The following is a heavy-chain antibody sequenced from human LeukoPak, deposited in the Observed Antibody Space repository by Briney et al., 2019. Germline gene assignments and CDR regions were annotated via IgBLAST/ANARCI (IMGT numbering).Heavy chain of an antibody. CDR2: IVVGSGNT. V-gene: IGHV1-58*02. CDR1: GFTFSSSA. D-gene: IGHD2-2*01. Sequence: SVKVSCKASGFTFSSSAIQWVRQVRGQRLEWIGWIVVGSGNTNYAQKFQDRVTITKDMSTMTAYMELSSLRSEDTALYYCAAVFFSSTVPYFDHWAQGTLVTVPS. J-gene: IGHJ4*02. CDR3: AAVFFSSTVPYFDH.